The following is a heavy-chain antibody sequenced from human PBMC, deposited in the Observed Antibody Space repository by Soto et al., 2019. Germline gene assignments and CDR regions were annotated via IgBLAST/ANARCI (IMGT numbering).Heavy chain of an antibody. CDR1: GFTFSSYG. CDR2: IWYDGSDK. D-gene: IGHD5-12*01. V-gene: IGHV3-33*01. J-gene: IGHJ4*02. CDR3: ARGWLAGGYEFDY. Sequence: QVQLVESGGGVVQPGRSLRLSCAASGFTFSSYGMHWVRQAPGKGLEWVAIIWYDGSDKYYSDSVKGRFTISRDNSKNSLYLQMNSRRGEDTAVYYCARGWLAGGYEFDYWGQGTLVTVSS.